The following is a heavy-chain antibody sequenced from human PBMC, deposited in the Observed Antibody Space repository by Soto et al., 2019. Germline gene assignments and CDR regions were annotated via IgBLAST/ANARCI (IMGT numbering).Heavy chain of an antibody. CDR2: IKSFNGDT. V-gene: IGHV1-2*02. CDR3: ARVVSPYYDVLTGNWFDP. Sequence: QVQLVLSGAEVKEPGASVKVSCKASGYTFTGYYMHWARPAPGQGLEWMGWIKSFNGDTNYAQKFQGRVTLTRETSISTAYMELSRLKSDDTAVYYCARVVSPYYDVLTGNWFDPWGQGTLVTVSS. CDR1: GYTFTGYY. J-gene: IGHJ5*02. D-gene: IGHD3-9*01.